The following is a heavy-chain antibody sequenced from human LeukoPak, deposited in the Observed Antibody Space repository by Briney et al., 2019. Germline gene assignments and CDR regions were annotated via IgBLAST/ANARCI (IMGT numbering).Heavy chain of an antibody. J-gene: IGHJ2*01. CDR2: INHSGST. Sequence: PSETLSLTCAAYGGSFSGYYWSWIRQPPGKGLEWIGEINHSGSTNYNPSLKSRVTVSVDTSKNQFSLNLSSVTAADTAVYYCARRGGYCSSTSCYTYGYFDLWGRGTLVTVSS. V-gene: IGHV4-34*01. CDR1: GGSFSGYY. D-gene: IGHD2-2*02. CDR3: ARRGGYCSSTSCYTYGYFDL.